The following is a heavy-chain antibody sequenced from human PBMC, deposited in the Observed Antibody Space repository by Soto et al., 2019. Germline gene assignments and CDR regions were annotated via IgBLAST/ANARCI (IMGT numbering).Heavy chain of an antibody. Sequence: PGGSLRLSCASSGFTFSSYAMSWVRQAPGKGLEWVSAISGSGGSTYYADSVKGRFTISRDNSKNTLYLQMNSLRAEDTAVYYCAKEIRVGATRHPTNDYWGQGTLVTVSS. CDR2: ISGSGGST. J-gene: IGHJ4*02. V-gene: IGHV3-23*01. CDR1: GFTFSSYA. CDR3: AKEIRVGATRHPTNDY. D-gene: IGHD1-26*01.